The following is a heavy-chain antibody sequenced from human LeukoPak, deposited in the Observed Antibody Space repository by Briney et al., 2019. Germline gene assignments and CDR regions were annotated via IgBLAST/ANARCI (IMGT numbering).Heavy chain of an antibody. CDR2: IYYSGIT. Sequence: SETLSLTCPVSGGSISSSSYYWGWIRQPPGKGLEWIGRIYYSGITHYNPSLKSRVTISVDTSKNQFSLTLSSVTAADTAVYYCARFLSSGYYSRGLGDWGQGTLVTVSS. CDR3: ARFLSSGYYSRGLGD. J-gene: IGHJ4*02. CDR1: GGSISSSSYY. D-gene: IGHD3-22*01. V-gene: IGHV4-39*07.